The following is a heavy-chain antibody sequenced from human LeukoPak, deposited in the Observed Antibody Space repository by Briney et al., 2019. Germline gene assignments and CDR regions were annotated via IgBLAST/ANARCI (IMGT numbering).Heavy chain of an antibody. Sequence: SETLPLTCAVSGGSISSSNWWSWVRQPPGKGLEWIGEIYHSGSTNYNPSLKSRVTISVDKSKNQFSLKLSSVTAADTAVYYCARVIAVAGPAGYYYGMDVWGQGTTVTVSS. D-gene: IGHD6-19*01. CDR3: ARVIAVAGPAGYYYGMDV. J-gene: IGHJ6*02. V-gene: IGHV4-4*02. CDR1: GGSISSSNW. CDR2: IYHSGST.